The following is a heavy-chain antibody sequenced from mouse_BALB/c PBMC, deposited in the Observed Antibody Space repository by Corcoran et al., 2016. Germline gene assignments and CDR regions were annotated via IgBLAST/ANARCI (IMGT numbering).Heavy chain of an antibody. V-gene: IGHV14-3*02. CDR3: ARWDWYFDV. CDR2: LDPANGNT. J-gene: IGHJ1*01. CDR1: GFTIQATY. Sequence: EVQLPQSVASLVNPAASVMFSCTASGFTIQATYMLWVKQRPEPVLEWIGRLDPANGNTKYDSKFQGKATITADTSSNTAYMQLSSLTSEDTAVYYCARWDWYFDVWGAGTTVTVS.